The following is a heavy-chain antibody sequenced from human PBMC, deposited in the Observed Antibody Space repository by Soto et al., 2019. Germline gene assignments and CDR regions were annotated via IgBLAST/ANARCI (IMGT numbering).Heavy chain of an antibody. CDR1: GFTFSSHL. Sequence: GGSLRLSCAASGFTFSSHLMQWVRQAPGQGLEWVSGISGIGGGGSTFYTDSVKGRFTISRDNSKNTLYLQMSSLRVEDTAIYYCAQTWGSYREVFDYWGHGTLVTVSS. V-gene: IGHV3-23*01. CDR2: ISGIGGGGST. CDR3: AQTWGSYREVFDY. D-gene: IGHD3-16*02. J-gene: IGHJ4*01.